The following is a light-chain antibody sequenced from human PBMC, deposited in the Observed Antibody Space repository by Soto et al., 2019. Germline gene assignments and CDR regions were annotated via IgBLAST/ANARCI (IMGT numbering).Light chain of an antibody. J-gene: IGKJ1*01. CDR2: GAS. CDR1: QSVSSSY. CDR3: QHYGSTPWT. Sequence: ELVLPQSPGTLSLSPGARATLSGRASQSVSSSYLAWYQQKPGQAPRLLIYGASSRATDIPVRITGSGSGTDFTLTISRLEPEDFAVYYCQHYGSTPWTFGKGTKVDIK. V-gene: IGKV3-20*01.